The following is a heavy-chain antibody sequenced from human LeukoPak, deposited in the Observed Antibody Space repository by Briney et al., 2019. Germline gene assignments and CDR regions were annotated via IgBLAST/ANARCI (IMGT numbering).Heavy chain of an antibody. Sequence: SVKVSCKASGGTFSSYAISWVRQAPGQGLEWMGGIIPIFGTANYAQKFQGRVTITADESTSTAYMELSSLRSEDTAVYYCASFGVVMDTNTIYALDYWGQGTLVTVSS. V-gene: IGHV1-69*01. CDR2: IIPIFGTA. CDR3: ASFGVVMDTNTIYALDY. CDR1: GGTFSSYA. J-gene: IGHJ4*02. D-gene: IGHD3-3*01.